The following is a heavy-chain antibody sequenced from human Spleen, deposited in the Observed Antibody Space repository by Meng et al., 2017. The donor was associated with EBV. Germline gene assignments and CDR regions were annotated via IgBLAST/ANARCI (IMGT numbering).Heavy chain of an antibody. CDR2: INHSGST. Sequence: LPQWCSRLFQPSATLSLPFAVYVGSFRCYYLSWIRQPPGNGLEWIWEINHSGSTTYNPSLKSRVTISVDTSKNQFSLKLSSVTAADTAVYYCARGRIVVVPAARVRFDPWGQGTLVTVAS. CDR1: VGSFRCYY. CDR3: ARGRIVVVPAARVRFDP. D-gene: IGHD2-2*01. V-gene: IGHV4-34*01. J-gene: IGHJ5*02.